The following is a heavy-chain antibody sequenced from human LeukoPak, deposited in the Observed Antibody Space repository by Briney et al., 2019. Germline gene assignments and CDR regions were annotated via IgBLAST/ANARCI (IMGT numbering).Heavy chain of an antibody. CDR3: AREVTMVRGVIILNWFDP. D-gene: IGHD3-10*01. J-gene: IGHJ5*02. CDR2: ISSSSSYI. Sequence: PGGSLRLSCAASGFTFSSYSMNWVRQAPGKGLEWVSSISSSSSYIYYADSVKGRFTISRDNAKNSLYLQMNSLRAEDTAVYYCAREVTMVRGVIILNWFDPWGQGTLVTVSS. V-gene: IGHV3-21*01. CDR1: GFTFSSYS.